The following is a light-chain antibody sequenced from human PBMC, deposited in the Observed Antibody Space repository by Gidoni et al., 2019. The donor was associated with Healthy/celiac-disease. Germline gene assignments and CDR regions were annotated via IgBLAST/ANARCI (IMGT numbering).Light chain of an antibody. V-gene: IGLV1-40*01. J-gene: IGLJ2*01. CDR3: QSYDSSLSGVV. CDR2: GNS. Sequence: QSVLTQPPSVSGAPGQMVTISCTGSSSNIGAVYDLHWYQQLPGTAPKLLIYGNSNRHSGVPDRFSGSKSGTSASLASTGLQAEDEADYYCQSYDSSLSGVVFGGGTKLTVL. CDR1: SSNIGAVYD.